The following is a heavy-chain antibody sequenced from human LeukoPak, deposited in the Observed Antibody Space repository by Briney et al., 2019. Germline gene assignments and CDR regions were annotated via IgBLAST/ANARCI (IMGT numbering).Heavy chain of an antibody. CDR2: ISYDGNNK. CDR3: ARDKPGVGSTAFFDY. Sequence: GGSLRLSCAASGFTFSSYPIHWVRQTPGKGLEWVALISYDGNNKYYADSVKGRFTMSRDNSKNTVYLQMNSLRVEDTAVYYCARDKPGVGSTAFFDYWGQGTLVTVSS. D-gene: IGHD1-26*01. J-gene: IGHJ4*02. V-gene: IGHV3-30*01. CDR1: GFTFSSYP.